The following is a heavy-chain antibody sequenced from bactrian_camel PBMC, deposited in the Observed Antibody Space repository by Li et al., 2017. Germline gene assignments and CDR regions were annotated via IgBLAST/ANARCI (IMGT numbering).Heavy chain of an antibody. J-gene: IGHJ6*01. V-gene: IGHV3S53*01. D-gene: IGHD1*01. Sequence: QVQLVESGGGSVQAGGSLRLSCAASGNPYSSYCMAWFRQAPGKEREGVAAIDSDGYRSYADSVRGRFTISQDKRYDAIYLQMSDLKPEDTAMYYCAADPAARPNSCTALGFRLGLGGAAGFDYGYWGQGTQVTVS. CDR1: GNPYSSYC. CDR2: IDSDGYR. CDR3: AADPAARPNSCTALGFRLGLGGAAGFDYGY.